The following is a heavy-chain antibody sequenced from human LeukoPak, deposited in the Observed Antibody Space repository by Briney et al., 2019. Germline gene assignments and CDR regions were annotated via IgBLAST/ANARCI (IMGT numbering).Heavy chain of an antibody. V-gene: IGHV4-34*01. Sequence: SETPSLTCAVYGGSFSGYCWSWIRQPPGKGLEWIGEINHSGSTNYNPSLKSRVTISVDTSKNQFSLKLSSVTAADTAVYYCARGSTAGGFDYWGQGTLVTVSS. CDR2: INHSGST. CDR1: GGSFSGYC. D-gene: IGHD1-26*01. J-gene: IGHJ4*02. CDR3: ARGSTAGGFDY.